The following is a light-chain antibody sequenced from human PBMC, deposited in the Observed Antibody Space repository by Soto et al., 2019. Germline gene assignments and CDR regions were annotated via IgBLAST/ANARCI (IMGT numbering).Light chain of an antibody. CDR1: QSVSSSY. J-gene: IGKJ2*01. CDR2: GAS. Sequence: EIVLTQSPGTLSLSPGERATLSCRASQSVSSSYLAWYQQKPGQAPRLLIYGASSSATGIPDRFSGSGSGTDFTLTISRLEPEDFAVYYCQQNGSSPPYTFGQGTKLEIK. CDR3: QQNGSSPPYT. V-gene: IGKV3-20*01.